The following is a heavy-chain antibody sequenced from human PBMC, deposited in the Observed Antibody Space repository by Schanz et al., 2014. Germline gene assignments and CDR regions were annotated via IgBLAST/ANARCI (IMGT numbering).Heavy chain of an antibody. CDR3: ARGIGGYGANNYFDY. D-gene: IGHD5-12*01. CDR1: GYTFTTYA. Sequence: QVQLVQSGAEVKKPGASVRVSCKASGYTFTTYAMSWVRQAPGQGLEWVGWINTGSGDTKYSQNFQGRVTITRDTSASTAYMELSSLRSEDTAVYYCARGIGGYGANNYFDYWGQGTLVTVSS. V-gene: IGHV1-18*01. J-gene: IGHJ4*02. CDR2: INTGSGDT.